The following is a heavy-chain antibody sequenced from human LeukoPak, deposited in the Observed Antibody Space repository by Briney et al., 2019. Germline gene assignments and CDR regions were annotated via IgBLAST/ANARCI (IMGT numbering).Heavy chain of an antibody. CDR2: IYYSGST. D-gene: IGHD6-13*01. CDR3: ARTAGYFDY. V-gene: IGHV4-59*01. CDR1: GGSISSYY. Sequence: SEILSLTCAVSGGSISSYYWSWIRQPPGKGLEWIGYIYYSGSTNYNPSLKSRVTISVDTSKNQFSLKLSSVTAADTAVYYCARTAGYFDYWGQGTLVTVSS. J-gene: IGHJ4*02.